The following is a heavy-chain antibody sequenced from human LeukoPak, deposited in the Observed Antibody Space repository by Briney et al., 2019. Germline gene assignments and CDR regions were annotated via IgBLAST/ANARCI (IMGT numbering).Heavy chain of an antibody. CDR1: GGSISSSRYY. V-gene: IGHV4-39*02. CDR3: ARAPAALYSDS. D-gene: IGHD2-2*01. CDR2: IYYTGST. Sequence: SETLSLTCTVSGGSISSSRYYWGWIRQPPGKALEWIGSIYYTGSTYNNTSLKSRVTISVDTSKNQFSLRLSSVTAADTAVYYCARAPAALYSDSWGQGTLVTVSS. J-gene: IGHJ4*02.